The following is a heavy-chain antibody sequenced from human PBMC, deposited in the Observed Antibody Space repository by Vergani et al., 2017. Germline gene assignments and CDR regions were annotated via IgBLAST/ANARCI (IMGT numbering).Heavy chain of an antibody. CDR1: GYTLTELS. Sequence: QVQLVQSGAEVKKPGASVKVSCKVSGYTLTELSMHWVRQAPGKGLEWMGGFDPEDGETIYAQKFQGRVTMTEDTSTDTAYMELSSLRSEDTAVYYCATGHICSSTSCSRGYYYYMDVWGKGTTVTVSS. D-gene: IGHD2-2*01. CDR3: ATGHICSSTSCSRGYYYYMDV. J-gene: IGHJ6*03. CDR2: FDPEDGET. V-gene: IGHV1-24*01.